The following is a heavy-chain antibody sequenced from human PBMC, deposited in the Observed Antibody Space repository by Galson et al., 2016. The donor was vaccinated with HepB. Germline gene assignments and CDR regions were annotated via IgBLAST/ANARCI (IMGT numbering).Heavy chain of an antibody. J-gene: IGHJ3*01. Sequence: ETLSLTCTVSGGSIRSTNYYWGWMRQSAGMAPEGIGSLSYSGSTYYNPSLKSRVGISADTADNEFSLTLTSVTAADTAVYYCARATGWLHLMGVWGQGIMVTVSS. CDR1: GGSIRSTNYY. CDR3: ARATGWLHLMGV. CDR2: LSYSGST. V-gene: IGHV4-39*07. D-gene: IGHD2-8*01.